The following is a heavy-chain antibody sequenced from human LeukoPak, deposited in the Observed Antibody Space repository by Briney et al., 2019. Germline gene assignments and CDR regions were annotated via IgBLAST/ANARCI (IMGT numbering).Heavy chain of an antibody. Sequence: GGSLRLSCTASGFSFKKYGTHWVRQAPGKGLEWVTFIQYDDSVEFYADSVKGRFTISRDNSKNTLYLQMNSLRAEDTAVYYCAKDSEIAVAGTTDYWGQGTLVTVSS. CDR1: GFSFKKYG. CDR3: AKDSEIAVAGTTDY. V-gene: IGHV3-30*02. J-gene: IGHJ4*02. CDR2: IQYDDSVE. D-gene: IGHD6-19*01.